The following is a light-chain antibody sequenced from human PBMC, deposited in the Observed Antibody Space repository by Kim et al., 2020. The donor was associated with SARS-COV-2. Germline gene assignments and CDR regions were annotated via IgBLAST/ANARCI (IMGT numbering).Light chain of an antibody. J-gene: IGLJ2*01. CDR1: KLGNKY. V-gene: IGLV3-1*01. CDR2: QDS. Sequence: VSPGQSASITCSGDKLGNKYACWYQQKPGQSPVLVIYQDSKRPSGIPERFSGSNSGNTATLTISGTQAMDEADYYCQAWDSSTVVFGGGTQLTVL. CDR3: QAWDSSTVV.